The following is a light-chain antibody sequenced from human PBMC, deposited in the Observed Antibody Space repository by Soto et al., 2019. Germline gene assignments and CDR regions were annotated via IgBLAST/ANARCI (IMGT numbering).Light chain of an antibody. CDR2: WAS. J-gene: IGKJ2*01. CDR3: QQYSNVPYT. Sequence: DIVMTQSPDSLAVSLGERATINCKSSRSVLYNSNNKNYLAWYQQKPGQPPKLLIYWASTRESGFPDRFSGSGSGTDFTLTISSLQAGDVAVYYCQQYSNVPYTFGQGTKLEIK. V-gene: IGKV4-1*01. CDR1: RSVLYNSNNKNY.